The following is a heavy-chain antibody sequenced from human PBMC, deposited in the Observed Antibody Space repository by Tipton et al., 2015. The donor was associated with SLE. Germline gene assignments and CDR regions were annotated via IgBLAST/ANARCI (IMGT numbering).Heavy chain of an antibody. CDR1: GGSISSHY. CDR3: ARGGGGYWFDP. D-gene: IGHD1-26*01. Sequence: TLSLTCTVSGGSISSHYWSWIRQPPGKGLEWIGEINHSGSTNYNPSLKSRVTISVDTSKNQFSLKLSSVTAADTAVYYCARGGGGYWFDPWGQGTLVTVSS. V-gene: IGHV4-34*01. CDR2: INHSGST. J-gene: IGHJ5*02.